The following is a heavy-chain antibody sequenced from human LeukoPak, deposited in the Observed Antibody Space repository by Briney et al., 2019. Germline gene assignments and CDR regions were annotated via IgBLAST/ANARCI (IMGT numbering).Heavy chain of an antibody. Sequence: GGSLRLSCAASGFTFSSYSMNWVRQAPGKGLEWVSSISSSSSYIYYADSVKGRFTISRDNAKNSLYLQMNSLRAEDTAVYYCARDRAGEWELLRSYYYYGMNVWGQGTTVTVSS. CDR3: ARDRAGEWELLRSYYYYGMNV. CDR2: ISSSSSYI. CDR1: GFTFSSYS. J-gene: IGHJ6*02. V-gene: IGHV3-21*01. D-gene: IGHD1-26*01.